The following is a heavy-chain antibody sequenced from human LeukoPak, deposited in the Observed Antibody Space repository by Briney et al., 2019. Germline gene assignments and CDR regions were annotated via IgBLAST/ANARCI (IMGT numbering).Heavy chain of an antibody. CDR1: GYTFTSYD. J-gene: IGHJ4*02. V-gene: IGHV1-8*01. D-gene: IGHD5-18*01. CDR2: MNPNSGHT. Sequence: ASVKLSCKASGYTFTSYDINCGRQTSGQGLEWMGWMNPNSGHTGYAQKFQGRLTMTRNTSIRTAYMELTRLRSEDTAVYFCARGRGYLSSNLDSWGQGTLVTVSS. CDR3: ARGRGYLSSNLDS.